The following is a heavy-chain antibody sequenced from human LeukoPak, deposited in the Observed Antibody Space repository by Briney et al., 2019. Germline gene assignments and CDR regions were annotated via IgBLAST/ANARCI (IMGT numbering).Heavy chain of an antibody. CDR1: GFPFSRYG. J-gene: IGHJ4*02. D-gene: IGHD5-24*01. CDR3: AKASNGYNGHYFDY. CDR2: IWIDGSGV. V-gene: IGHV3-33*06. Sequence: PGGSLRLSCAASGFPFSRYGMHWVRQAPGKGLEWVAVIWIDGSGVYYADCVQGRFTISRDNSENTLYLQMDNLRAEATAVYYCAKASNGYNGHYFDYWGQGTPVTVSS.